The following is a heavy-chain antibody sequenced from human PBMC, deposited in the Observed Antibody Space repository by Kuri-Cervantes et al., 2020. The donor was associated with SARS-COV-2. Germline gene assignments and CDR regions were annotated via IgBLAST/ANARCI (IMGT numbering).Heavy chain of an antibody. CDR1: GGSISSYY. Sequence: GSLRLSGTVSGGSISSYYWSWIRQPPGKGLEWIGYIYYSGSTNYNPSLKSRVTISVDTSKNKFSLKLSSVTAADTAVYYCARDKLQFDAFDIWGQGTMVTVSS. J-gene: IGHJ3*02. CDR3: ARDKLQFDAFDI. V-gene: IGHV4-59*01. D-gene: IGHD5-24*01. CDR2: IYYSGST.